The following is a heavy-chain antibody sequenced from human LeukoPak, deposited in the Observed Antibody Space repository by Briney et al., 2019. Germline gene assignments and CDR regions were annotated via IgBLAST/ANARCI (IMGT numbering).Heavy chain of an antibody. CDR1: GGSISSYY. D-gene: IGHD3-22*01. V-gene: IGHV4-4*07. CDR3: ARVMSRYYYDSSGYYVDAFDI. Sequence: SETLSLTCTVSGGSISSYYWSWIRQPAGKGLEWIGRIYPSGSTNYNPSLKSRVTMTVNTSKNQFSLKLSSVTAADTAVYYCARVMSRYYYDSSGYYVDAFDIWGQGTMVTVSS. CDR2: IYPSGST. J-gene: IGHJ3*02.